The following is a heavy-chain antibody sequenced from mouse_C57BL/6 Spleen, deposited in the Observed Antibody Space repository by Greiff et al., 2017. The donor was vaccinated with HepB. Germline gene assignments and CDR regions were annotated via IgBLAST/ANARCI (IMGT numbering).Heavy chain of an antibody. Sequence: VQLQQPGAELVRPGSSVKLSCKASGYTFTSYWMHWVKQRPIQGLEWIGNIDPSDSETHYNQKFKDKATLTVDKSSSTAYMQLSSLTSEDSAVYYCARYYGSSLGFDYWGQGTTLTFSS. J-gene: IGHJ2*01. V-gene: IGHV1-52*01. CDR1: GYTFTSYW. CDR3: ARYYGSSLGFDY. CDR2: IDPSDSET. D-gene: IGHD1-1*01.